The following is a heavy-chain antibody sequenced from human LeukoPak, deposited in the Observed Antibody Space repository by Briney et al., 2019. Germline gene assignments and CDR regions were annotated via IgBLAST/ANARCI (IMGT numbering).Heavy chain of an antibody. V-gene: IGHV3-23*01. D-gene: IGHD5-18*01. CDR3: AKIHLDTDNFDY. J-gene: IGHJ4*02. Sequence: LPGGSLRLSCAASGFTFSSYAMSWVRQAPGKGLEWVSSITTDGGGTYYADSARGRFTVSRDNSKNTLCLQMNSLRAEDTAVYYCAKIHLDTDNFDYWGQGTLVTVSS. CDR1: GFTFSSYA. CDR2: ITTDGGGT.